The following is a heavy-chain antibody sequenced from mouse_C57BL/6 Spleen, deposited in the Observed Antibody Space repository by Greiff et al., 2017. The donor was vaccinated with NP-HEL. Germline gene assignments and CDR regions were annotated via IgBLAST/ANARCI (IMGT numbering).Heavy chain of an antibody. CDR1: GYTFTEYT. Sequence: QVQLKESGAELVKPGASVKLSCKASGYTFTEYTIHWVKQRSGQGLEWIGWFYPGSGSIKYNEKFKDKATLTADKSSSTVYMELSRLTSEDSAVYFCARHEVLLREDYYAMDYWGQGTSVTVSS. D-gene: IGHD1-1*01. V-gene: IGHV1-62-2*01. CDR3: ARHEVLLREDYYAMDY. CDR2: FYPGSGSI. J-gene: IGHJ4*01.